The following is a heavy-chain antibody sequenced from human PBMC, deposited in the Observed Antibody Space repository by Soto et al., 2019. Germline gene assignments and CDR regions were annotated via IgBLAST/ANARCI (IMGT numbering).Heavy chain of an antibody. V-gene: IGHV4-30-2*01. CDR1: CGSISSGGYS. J-gene: IGHJ4*02. Sequence: SDTLSITCDVSCGSISSGGYSWIFMRHRPGKCREWIGYIYHSGSTYYNPSLKSRVTISVDRSKNQFSLKLSSVTAADTAVYYCARGGVDYYDSSGYYFSPYYFEYWGQGTLVTVSS. D-gene: IGHD3-22*01. CDR2: IYHSGST. CDR3: ARGGVDYYDSSGYYFSPYYFEY.